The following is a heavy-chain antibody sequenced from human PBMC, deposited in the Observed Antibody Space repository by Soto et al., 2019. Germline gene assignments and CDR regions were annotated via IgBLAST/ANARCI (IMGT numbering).Heavy chain of an antibody. V-gene: IGHV5-51*01. D-gene: IGHD3-9*01. Sequence: GESLKISCKGSGYSFTSYWIGWVRQMPGKGLEWMGIIYPGDSDTRYSPSFQGQVTISADKSISTAYLQWSSLKASDTAMYYCAIYSDMLTCYYRRGGPDAFDIWGQGTMVTVSS. J-gene: IGHJ3*02. CDR2: IYPGDSDT. CDR3: AIYSDMLTCYYRRGGPDAFDI. CDR1: GYSFTSYW.